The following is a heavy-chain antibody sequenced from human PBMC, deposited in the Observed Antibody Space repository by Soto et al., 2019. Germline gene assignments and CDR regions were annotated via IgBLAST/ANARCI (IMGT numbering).Heavy chain of an antibody. Sequence: EVQLVESGGGLVQPGGSLRLSCAASGFTFSSYWMHWVRQAPGKGLVWVSRINSDGSSTSYADSVKGRFTISRDNAKNTLYLQMNSLRAEDTAVYYCARGWIVVVPAARAGFDPWGQGTLVTVS. J-gene: IGHJ5*02. CDR1: GFTFSSYW. D-gene: IGHD2-2*01. CDR3: ARGWIVVVPAARAGFDP. V-gene: IGHV3-74*01. CDR2: INSDGSST.